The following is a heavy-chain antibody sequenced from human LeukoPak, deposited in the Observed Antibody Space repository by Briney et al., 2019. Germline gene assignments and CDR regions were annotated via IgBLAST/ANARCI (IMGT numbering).Heavy chain of an antibody. CDR3: VKGQYYYGSGSYYGDY. Sequence: PGGSLRLSCSASGFTFSSYAMHWVRQAPGKGLEYISAISSNRGSTYYADSVKGRFTISRDNSKNTLYLQMSSLRAEDTAVYYCVKGQYYYGSGSYYGDYWGQGTLVTVSS. V-gene: IGHV3-64D*06. J-gene: IGHJ4*02. D-gene: IGHD3-10*01. CDR2: ISSNRGST. CDR1: GFTFSSYA.